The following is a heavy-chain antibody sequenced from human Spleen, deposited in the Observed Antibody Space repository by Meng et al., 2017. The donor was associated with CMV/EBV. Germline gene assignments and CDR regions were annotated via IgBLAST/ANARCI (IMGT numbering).Heavy chain of an antibody. Sequence: SLTGAVSGGSLSGYYWSWIRQPPGKGLEWVGDVNHVGSTNYNPSLKSRVTLSVDMSKNQFSLTMNSVTAADTAVYFCARKPYRRFDFWGQGTLVTVSS. J-gene: IGHJ4*02. D-gene: IGHD1-26*01. CDR3: ARKPYRRFDF. V-gene: IGHV4-34*01. CDR2: VNHVGST. CDR1: GGSLSGYY.